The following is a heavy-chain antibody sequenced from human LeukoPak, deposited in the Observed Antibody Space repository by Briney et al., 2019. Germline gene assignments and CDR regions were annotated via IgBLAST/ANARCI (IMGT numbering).Heavy chain of an antibody. Sequence: GGSLRLSCAAPGFTVSSNYMSWVRQAPGKGLEWVSVIYSGGSTYYADSVKGRFTISRDNSKNTLYLQMNSLRAEDTAVYYCARERLGYCSSTSCSNYMDVWGKGTTVTVSS. CDR2: IYSGGST. CDR1: GFTVSSNY. D-gene: IGHD2-2*01. CDR3: ARERLGYCSSTSCSNYMDV. V-gene: IGHV3-53*01. J-gene: IGHJ6*03.